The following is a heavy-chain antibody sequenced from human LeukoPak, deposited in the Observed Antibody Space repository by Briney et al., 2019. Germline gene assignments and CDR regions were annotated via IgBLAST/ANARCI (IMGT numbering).Heavy chain of an antibody. V-gene: IGHV4-34*01. Sequence: SETLSLTCAVYGGSFSGYYRSWIRQPPGKGLEWMGEINHSGSTNDNPSLKSRFTISVDTSKNQFSLKLSSVTAADTAVYYCARGISWENYYYYYMDVWGKGTTVTVSS. CDR3: ARGISWENYYYYYMDV. CDR2: INHSGST. D-gene: IGHD6-13*01. CDR1: GGSFSGYY. J-gene: IGHJ6*03.